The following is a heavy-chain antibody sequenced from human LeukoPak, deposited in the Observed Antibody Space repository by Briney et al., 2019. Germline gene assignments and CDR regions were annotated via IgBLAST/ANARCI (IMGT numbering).Heavy chain of an antibody. CDR3: ASGYCSGGHCYSVYFQH. V-gene: IGHV3-53*01. CDR1: GFTVSSNY. CDR2: TYSGGNT. D-gene: IGHD2-15*01. Sequence: GGSLRLSCAASGFTVSSNYMSWVRQAPGKGLEWGSVTYSGGNTYYADSVKGRFTISRDNSKNTLYLQMNSLRAEDTAVYYCASGYCSGGHCYSVYFQHWGQGTLVTVSS. J-gene: IGHJ1*01.